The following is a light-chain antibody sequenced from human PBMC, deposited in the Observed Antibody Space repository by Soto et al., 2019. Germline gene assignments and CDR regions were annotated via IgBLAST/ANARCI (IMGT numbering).Light chain of an antibody. Sequence: EIVLTLSPGTLSLSPGERATLSCRASQSVSSSYLAWYQQKPGQAPRLFIFRASSRATGLPARFSASGSGTDFNLTISSLQSEDFAVYYCQQYNNWPRATFGGGTKVDNK. V-gene: IGKV3-15*01. CDR1: QSVSSSY. CDR3: QQYNNWPRAT. CDR2: RAS. J-gene: IGKJ4*01.